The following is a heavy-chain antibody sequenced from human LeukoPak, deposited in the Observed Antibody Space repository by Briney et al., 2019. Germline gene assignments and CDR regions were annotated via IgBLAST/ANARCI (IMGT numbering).Heavy chain of an antibody. Sequence: NPSETLALTCTVSGVSINSYYGSWIRQPPGKGLGWIGYLYYSGITSYNPSLNTRLTISVDTSKNQFSLKLSSVAAADTAVYSSARHGGSTWYSMGVEPWGQGTRVTVSS. CDR3: ARHGGSTWYSMGVEP. CDR1: GVSINSYY. D-gene: IGHD6-13*01. CDR2: LYYSGIT. J-gene: IGHJ5*02. V-gene: IGHV4-59*08.